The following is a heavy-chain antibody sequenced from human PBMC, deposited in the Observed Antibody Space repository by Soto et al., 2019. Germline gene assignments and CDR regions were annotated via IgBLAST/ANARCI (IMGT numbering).Heavy chain of an antibody. V-gene: IGHV1-3*01. J-gene: IGHJ4*02. D-gene: IGHD3-3*02. CDR3: ARDVAWAMDPN. CDR1: GYTFTSYA. CDR2: INAGLGNT. Sequence: ASVKVSCKASGYTFTSYAIQWVRQAPGQRLEWMGWINAGLGNTKYSQKFQGRVTITRDTSASTAYMELSSLTSEDTAMYYCARDVAWAMDPNWGQGTPVTVSS.